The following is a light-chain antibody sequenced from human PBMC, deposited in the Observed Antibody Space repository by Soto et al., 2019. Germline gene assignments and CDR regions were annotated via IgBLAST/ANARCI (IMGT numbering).Light chain of an antibody. Sequence: EIVLTQSPGTLSLSPGERATLSCRASQSVTSNYLACYQHKPGQAPRCLIYVAAIRSTGIPDRFRGSGSGTDFTLIISRLEHEDFAVYYCQQDGTSLTFGQGTKLEIK. V-gene: IGKV3-20*01. CDR1: QSVTSNY. CDR2: VAA. J-gene: IGKJ2*01. CDR3: QQDGTSLT.